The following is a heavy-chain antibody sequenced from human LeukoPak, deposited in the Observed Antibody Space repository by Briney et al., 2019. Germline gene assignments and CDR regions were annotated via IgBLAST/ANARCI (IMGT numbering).Heavy chain of an antibody. Sequence: GGSLRLSCAASGFNFRNYGMNWVRQAPGKGLEWVSSISSSSSYIYYADSVKGRFTISRDNAKNSLYLQMNSLRAEDTAVYYCARDQGYFYYYYYMDVWGKGTTVTVSS. J-gene: IGHJ6*03. V-gene: IGHV3-21*01. CDR2: ISSSSSYI. CDR3: ARDQGYFYYYYYMDV. CDR1: GFNFRNYG.